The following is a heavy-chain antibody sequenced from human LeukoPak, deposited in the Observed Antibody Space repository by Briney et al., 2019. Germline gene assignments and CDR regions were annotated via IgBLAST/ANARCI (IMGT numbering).Heavy chain of an antibody. D-gene: IGHD2-2*02. CDR3: ARDVGGYCSSTSCYNFEY. J-gene: IGHJ4*02. CDR1: VYTFTGYY. Sequence: ASVKVSSTASVYTFTGYYMHWVRQAPGQGLEWMGWINPDSGGTNYEQKFQGRVTMTRDTSISTAYMELSRLRSDDTAVYYCARDVGGYCSSTSCYNFEYWGQGTLVTVSS. V-gene: IGHV1-2*02. CDR2: INPDSGGT.